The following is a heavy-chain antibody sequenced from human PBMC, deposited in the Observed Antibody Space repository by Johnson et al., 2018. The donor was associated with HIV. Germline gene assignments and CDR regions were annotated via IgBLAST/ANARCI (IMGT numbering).Heavy chain of an antibody. CDR2: IRYDGSNK. J-gene: IGHJ3*02. CDR1: AFTFSSYG. D-gene: IGHD3-10*01. CDR3: AKDRDYYGSGLI. V-gene: IGHV3-30*02. Sequence: QEKLVESGGGGVQPGRSLRLSCAASAFTFSSYGMHWVRQAPGKGLEWVAFIRYDGSNKYYADSVKGRFTISRDNSKNTLYLQMNSLRAEDTAVYYCAKDRDYYGSGLICGQGTMVTVSS.